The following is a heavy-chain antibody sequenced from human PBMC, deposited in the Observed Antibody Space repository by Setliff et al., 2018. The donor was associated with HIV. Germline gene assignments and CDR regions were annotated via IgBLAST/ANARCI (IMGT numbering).Heavy chain of an antibody. D-gene: IGHD3-22*01. CDR3: ARGLSFYDPGGFDY. CDR2: IYTSGST. J-gene: IGHJ4*02. V-gene: IGHV4-4*09. CDR1: GGSISSYY. Sequence: TSETLSLTCTVSGGSISSYYWSWIRQPPGKGLEWIGYIYTSGSTNYNPSLKSRVTISVDPSKNQVSLKLSSVTAADTAVYYCARGLSFYDPGGFDYWGQGTLVTVSS.